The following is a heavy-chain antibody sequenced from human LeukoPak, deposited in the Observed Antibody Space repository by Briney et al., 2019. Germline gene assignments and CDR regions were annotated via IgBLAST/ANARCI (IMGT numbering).Heavy chain of an antibody. CDR2: ISCSGSTI. Sequence: GGSLRLSCAASGFTFSSYEMNWVRQAPGKGLEWVSYISCSGSTIYYADSVKGRFIISRDNAKNSLYLQMNSLRAEDTAVYYCAELGITMIGGVWGKGTTVTISS. CDR3: AELGITMIGGV. CDR1: GFTFSSYE. V-gene: IGHV3-48*03. J-gene: IGHJ6*04. D-gene: IGHD3-10*02.